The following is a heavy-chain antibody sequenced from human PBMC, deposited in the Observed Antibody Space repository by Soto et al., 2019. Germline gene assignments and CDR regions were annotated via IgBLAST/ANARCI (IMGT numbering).Heavy chain of an antibody. CDR1: GFSLSSTRMA. V-gene: IGHV2-5*02. CDR2: IYWDDDK. D-gene: IGHD6-19*01. CDR3: AHIVVAGLGYYFDY. Sequence: QITLKESGPTLVKPTQTLTLTCTFSGFSLSSTRMAVGWIRQPPGKALEWLALIYWDDDKRYSPFLKSRLTLSKDTSKIQVVLTMSNMAPVDTASYYCAHIVVAGLGYYFDYWGQGTLVTVSS. J-gene: IGHJ4*02.